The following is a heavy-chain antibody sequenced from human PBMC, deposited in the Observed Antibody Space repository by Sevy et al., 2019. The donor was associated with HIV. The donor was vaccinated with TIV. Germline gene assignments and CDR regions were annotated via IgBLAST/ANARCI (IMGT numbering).Heavy chain of an antibody. V-gene: IGHV3-7*03. CDR3: ARDCSSTSCLWGLDV. D-gene: IGHD2-2*01. Sequence: GGSLRLSCAVSGFTFRSYWMSWVRQAPGKGLEWVAHIKVDGSEKYHVDLVKGRLTISRDNAQNSLFLQMNSLRVEDTAVYYCARDCSSTSCLWGLDVWGQGTAVTVSS. CDR2: IKVDGSEK. J-gene: IGHJ6*02. CDR1: GFTFRSYW.